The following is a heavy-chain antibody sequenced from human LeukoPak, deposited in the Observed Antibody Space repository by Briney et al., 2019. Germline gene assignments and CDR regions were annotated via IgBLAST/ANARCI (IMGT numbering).Heavy chain of an antibody. CDR3: ARLRYYYDSSGYSYYFDY. CDR1: GFTFSSYA. V-gene: IGHV3-23*01. Sequence: GGSLRLSCAASGFTFSSYAMSWVRQAPGRGLEWVSAISGSGGITSYADSVKGRFTISRDNAKNSLYLQMNSLRAEDTAVYYCARLRYYYDSSGYSYYFDYWGQGTLVTVSS. CDR2: ISGSGGIT. D-gene: IGHD3-22*01. J-gene: IGHJ4*02.